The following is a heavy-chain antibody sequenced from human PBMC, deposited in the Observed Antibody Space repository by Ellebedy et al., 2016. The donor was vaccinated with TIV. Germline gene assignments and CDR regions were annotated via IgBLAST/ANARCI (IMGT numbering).Heavy chain of an antibody. J-gene: IGHJ4*02. D-gene: IGHD2-15*01. CDR1: GFTFSIYG. CDR2: ISSSSAI. V-gene: IGHV3-69-1*01. CDR3: ARRPNVGGFDS. Sequence: GESLKISCAASGFTFSIYGMNWVRQAPGKGLEWVSYISSSSAIYYADSVKGRFTISRDNAKNSLYLQMNSPRAEDTAGYYCARRPNVGGFDSWGQGTLVTVSS.